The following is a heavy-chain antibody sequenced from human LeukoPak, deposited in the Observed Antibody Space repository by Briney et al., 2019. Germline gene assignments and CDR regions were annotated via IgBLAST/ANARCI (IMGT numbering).Heavy chain of an antibody. V-gene: IGHV3-30-3*01. CDR1: GFTFSSYA. CDR2: ISYDGSNK. D-gene: IGHD6-6*01. Sequence: PGGSLRLSCAASGFTFSSYAMSWVRQAPGKGLEWVAVISYDGSNKYYADSVKGRFTISRDNSKNTLYLQMNSLRAEDTAVYYCARESMGPYYFDYWGQGTLVTVSS. J-gene: IGHJ4*02. CDR3: ARESMGPYYFDY.